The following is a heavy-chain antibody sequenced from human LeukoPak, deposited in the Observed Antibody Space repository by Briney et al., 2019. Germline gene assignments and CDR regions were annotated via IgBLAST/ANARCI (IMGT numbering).Heavy chain of an antibody. V-gene: IGHV1-69*04. CDR2: IIPILGIA. CDR3: ARGPAYYYDSSGYYYD. Sequence: ASVKVSCKASGGTFSSYAISWVRQAPGQGLEWMGRIIPILGIANYAQKFQGRVTITADKSTSTAYMELSSLRSEDTAVYYCARGPAYYYDSSGYYYDWGQGTLVTVSS. D-gene: IGHD3-22*01. CDR1: GGTFSSYA. J-gene: IGHJ4*02.